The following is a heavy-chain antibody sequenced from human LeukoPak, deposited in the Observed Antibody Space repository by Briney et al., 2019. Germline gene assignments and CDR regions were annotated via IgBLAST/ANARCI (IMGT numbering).Heavy chain of an antibody. CDR1: GFTFSVFW. D-gene: IGHD7-27*01. CDR3: ARTRPGFYFDY. J-gene: IGHJ4*02. V-gene: IGHV3-7*04. CDR2: IKEDGSEK. Sequence: GGSLRLSCAASGFTFSVFWMTWVRQAPGKGLERVASIKEDGSEKFHVDSVKGRFTISRDNARNFLFLQMDSLRAEDTAVYYCARTRPGFYFDYWGQGTLVTVSS.